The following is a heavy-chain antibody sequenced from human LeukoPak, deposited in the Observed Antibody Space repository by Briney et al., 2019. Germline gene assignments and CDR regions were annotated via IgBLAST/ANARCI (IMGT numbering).Heavy chain of an antibody. J-gene: IGHJ3*01. D-gene: IGHD2/OR15-2a*01. CDR3: AKESNSFDL. CDR1: GFTLSSHA. CDR2: IADDETYK. Sequence: GRSLRLSCAASGFTLSSHAMHWVRQAPGKGLEWVALIADDETYKYYEDSVKGRFTISRDNSKNTLHLQMNSLRAEDTAVYYCAKESNSFDLWGQGIMVTVSS. V-gene: IGHV3-30*18.